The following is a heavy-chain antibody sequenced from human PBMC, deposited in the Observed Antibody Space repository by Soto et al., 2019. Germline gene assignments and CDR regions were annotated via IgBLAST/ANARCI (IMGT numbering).Heavy chain of an antibody. CDR1: GLTFTDYA. D-gene: IGHD2-15*01. V-gene: IGHV3-23*01. Sequence: TGGSLRLSCVATGLTFTDYAMAWVRQAPGKGLEWVSAISGSGASTYYAVSVEGRFTISRDISKNMVYLAMDNLGAEDTAIYYCAKRGYCSGDRCYWYFDHWGPGTLVTVSS. CDR2: ISGSGAST. J-gene: IGHJ4*02. CDR3: AKRGYCSGDRCYWYFDH.